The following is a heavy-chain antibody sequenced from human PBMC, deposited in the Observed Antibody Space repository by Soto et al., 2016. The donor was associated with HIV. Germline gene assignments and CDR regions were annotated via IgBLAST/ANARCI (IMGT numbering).Heavy chain of an antibody. Sequence: QVQLQESGPGLVKPSKTLSLTCTVSGGSISSYYWSWIRQPPGKGLEWIGYIYYSGSTNYNPSLKSRVTISIDTSKKQFSLKLNSVTAADTAVYYCASAPYYYGSGGDAFDYLGPRDNGHRLF. CDR2: IYYSGST. CDR1: GGSISSYY. D-gene: IGHD3-10*01. J-gene: IGHJ3*02. CDR3: ASAPYYYGSGGDAFDY. V-gene: IGHV4-59*01.